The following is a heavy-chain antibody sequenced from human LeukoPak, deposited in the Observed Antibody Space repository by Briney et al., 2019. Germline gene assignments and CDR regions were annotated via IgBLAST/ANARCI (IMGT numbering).Heavy chain of an antibody. CDR3: ARVQVYNSAQGVVDY. CDR2: INPNSGGT. J-gene: IGHJ4*02. Sequence: GASVKVSCKTSGYTFTAYYMHWVRQAPGQGLEWMGWINPNSGGTNYAQKFQGRVTMTRDTSISTAYMELSRLRSDDTAVYYCARVQVYNSAQGVVDYWGQGTLVTVSS. D-gene: IGHD6-19*01. V-gene: IGHV1-2*02. CDR1: GYTFTAYY.